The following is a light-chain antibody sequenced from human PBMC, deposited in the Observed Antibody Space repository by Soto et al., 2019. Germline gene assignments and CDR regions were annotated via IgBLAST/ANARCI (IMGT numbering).Light chain of an antibody. J-gene: IGKJ1*01. CDR3: QHYNTYPWT. CDR2: DAS. V-gene: IGKV1-5*01. Sequence: DIQMTQSPSTLSASVGDRVTITFRSSQSISNWLAWYQQKPGKAPKFLIYDASSLESGVPSRFSGSGSGTIFTLTISSLQPDDFATYYCQHYNTYPWTFGQGTKVDI. CDR1: QSISNW.